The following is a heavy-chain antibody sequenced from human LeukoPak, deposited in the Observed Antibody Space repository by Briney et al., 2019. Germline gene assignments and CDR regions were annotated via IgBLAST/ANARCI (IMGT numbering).Heavy chain of an antibody. Sequence: GGSLRLSCAASGFTFSSYAMSWVRQAPGEGPEWVSVIYSGGSTYYADSVKGRFTISRDNSKNTLYLQMNSLRAEDTAVYYCARDLSSGWSRGYFDYWGQGTLVTVSS. CDR3: ARDLSSGWSRGYFDY. D-gene: IGHD6-19*01. V-gene: IGHV3-66*01. CDR1: GFTFSSYA. J-gene: IGHJ4*02. CDR2: IYSGGST.